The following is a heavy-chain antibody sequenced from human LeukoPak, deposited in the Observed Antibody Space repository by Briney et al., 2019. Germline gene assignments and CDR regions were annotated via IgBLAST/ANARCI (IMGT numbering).Heavy chain of an antibody. D-gene: IGHD4-11*01. CDR1: GGSISSSSYY. CDR3: ARLQRRTRECWFDP. Sequence: PSETLSLTCTVSGGSISSSSYYWGWIRQPPGKGLEWIGEINHSGSTNYNPSLKSRVTISVDTSKNQFSLKLSSVTAADTAVYYCARLQRRTRECWFDPWGQGTLVTVSS. J-gene: IGHJ5*02. CDR2: INHSGST. V-gene: IGHV4-39*07.